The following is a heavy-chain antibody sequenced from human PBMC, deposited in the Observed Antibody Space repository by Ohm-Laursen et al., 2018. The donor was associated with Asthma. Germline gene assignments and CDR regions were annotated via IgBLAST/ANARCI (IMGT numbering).Heavy chain of an antibody. Sequence: SETLSLTCTVSGGSISSYYWSWIRQPPGKGLEWIGYIYYSGSTNYNPSLKSRVTISVDTSKNQFSLKLSSVTAADTAVYYCARGGPSPDYWGQGTLVTVSS. V-gene: IGHV4-59*01. CDR1: GGSISSYY. J-gene: IGHJ4*02. D-gene: IGHD2-2*01. CDR2: IYYSGST. CDR3: ARGGPSPDY.